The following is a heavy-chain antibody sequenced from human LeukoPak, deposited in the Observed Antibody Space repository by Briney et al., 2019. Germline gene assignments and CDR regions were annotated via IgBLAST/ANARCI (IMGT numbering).Heavy chain of an antibody. CDR3: ARDEGAFDI. J-gene: IGHJ3*02. CDR1: GFTFSIYY. Sequence: PGGSLRPSCAASGFTFSIYYMNWVRQAPGKGLEWVSYISSTSSTIYFADSVKGRFTISRDNAKNSLYLQMNSLRAEDTAVYYCARDEGAFDIWGQGTMVTVSS. CDR2: ISSTSSTI. V-gene: IGHV3-48*01.